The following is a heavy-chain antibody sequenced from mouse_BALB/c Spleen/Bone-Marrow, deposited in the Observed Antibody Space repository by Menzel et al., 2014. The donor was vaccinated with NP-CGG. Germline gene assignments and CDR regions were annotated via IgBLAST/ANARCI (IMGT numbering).Heavy chain of an antibody. CDR1: GFNIKDTY. Sequence: EVQLQQSGAEPVKPGASVKLSCTPSGFNIKDTYMHWVKQRPEQGLEWIGRIDPANGNTKYDPKFQGKATITADTSSNTAYLQLSSLTSEDTAVYYCARWEYYAMDYWGQGTSVTVSS. V-gene: IGHV14-3*02. CDR2: IDPANGNT. J-gene: IGHJ4*01. D-gene: IGHD4-1*01. CDR3: ARWEYYAMDY.